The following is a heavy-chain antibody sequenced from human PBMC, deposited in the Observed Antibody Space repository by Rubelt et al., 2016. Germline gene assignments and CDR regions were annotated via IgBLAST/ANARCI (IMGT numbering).Heavy chain of an antibody. V-gene: IGHV3-53*01. CDR3: ARDHSYDFWSGYYYYGMDV. CDR2: YSGGST. Sequence: YSGGSTYYADSVKGRFTISRHNSKNTLYLQMNSLRAEDTAVYYCARDHSYDFWSGYYYYGMDVWGQGTTVTVSS. D-gene: IGHD3-3*01. J-gene: IGHJ6*02.